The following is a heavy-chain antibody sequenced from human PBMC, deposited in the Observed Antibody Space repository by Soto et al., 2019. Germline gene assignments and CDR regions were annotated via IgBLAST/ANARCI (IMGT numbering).Heavy chain of an antibody. V-gene: IGHV3-23*01. CDR2: ISGSGGST. D-gene: IGHD3-16*01. CDR1: GFTFISYA. CDR3: AKDHFGGMDV. Sequence: GGSLRLSCAASGFTFISYAMSWVLQAPGKGLEWVSAISGSGGSTYYADSVKGRFTISRDNSKNTLYLQMNSLRAEDTAVYYCAKDHFGGMDVWGQGTTVTVSS. J-gene: IGHJ6*02.